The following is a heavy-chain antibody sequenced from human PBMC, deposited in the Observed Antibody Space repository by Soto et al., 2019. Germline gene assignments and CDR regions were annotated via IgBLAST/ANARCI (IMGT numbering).Heavy chain of an antibody. J-gene: IGHJ1*01. D-gene: IGHD5-18*01. CDR3: ASAREGGYSYVSVQH. Sequence: QVQLVQSGAEVKKPGASVKVSCKASGYTFTSYYMHWVRQAPGQGLEWMGIINPSGGSTSYAHKFQGRVTITRNTSTSTVYMELSSLRSEETAVYYCASAREGGYSYVSVQHWGQGTLVTVSS. CDR2: INPSGGST. V-gene: IGHV1-46*03. CDR1: GYTFTSYY.